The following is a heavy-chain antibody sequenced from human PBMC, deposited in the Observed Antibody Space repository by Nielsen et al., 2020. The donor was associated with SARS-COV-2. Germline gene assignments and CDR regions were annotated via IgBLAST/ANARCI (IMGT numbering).Heavy chain of an antibody. J-gene: IGHJ4*02. CDR2: IDHRGGT. Sequence: SETLSLTCAVSGGSFNGYFGTWIRQSSGRGLEWLGEIDHRGGTNYNPSLKSRVTISADTSKNQISLKLTSVTAADTAVYYCARGVTDITLTVVVMTGASYFFDYWGQGNLVTVSS. CDR3: ARGVTDITLTVVVMTGASYFFDY. D-gene: IGHD3-22*01. V-gene: IGHV4-34*01. CDR1: GGSFNGYF.